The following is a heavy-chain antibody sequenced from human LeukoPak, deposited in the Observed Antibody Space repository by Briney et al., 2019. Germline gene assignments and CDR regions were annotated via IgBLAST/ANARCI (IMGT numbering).Heavy chain of an antibody. CDR3: TIELLVIVVVITDY. CDR2: IKSKTGGGKT. Sequence: GALRLSCSASGFTFSNAWMRWVRQAPGEGVEGGGRIKSKTGGGKTGDAAPVKGRFIISRNDAKNTLYLQMNSLKTDYTAVYYCTIELLVIVVVITDYWGQGTLVTVSS. V-gene: IGHV3-15*01. CDR1: GFTFSNAW. D-gene: IGHD3-22*01. J-gene: IGHJ4*02.